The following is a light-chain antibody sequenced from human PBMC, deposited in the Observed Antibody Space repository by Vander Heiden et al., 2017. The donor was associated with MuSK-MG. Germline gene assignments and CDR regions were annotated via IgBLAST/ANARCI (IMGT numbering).Light chain of an antibody. CDR2: GNS. CDR1: SSNIGEGYD. CDR3: QSYDSSMSGWV. Sequence: QSVLTQPPSVSGAPGQGVTISCTGSSSNIGEGYDVHWYQQLPETAPKLLIYGNSNRPSGVPDRFSGSKSGTSASLDITGLQAEEEADYYCQSYDSSMSGWVFGTGTKVTVL. V-gene: IGLV1-40*01. J-gene: IGLJ1*01.